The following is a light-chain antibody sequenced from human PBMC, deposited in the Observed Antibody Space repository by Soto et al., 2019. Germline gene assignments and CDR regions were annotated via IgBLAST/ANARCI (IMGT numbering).Light chain of an antibody. V-gene: IGLV2-11*01. CDR2: DVS. J-gene: IGLJ1*01. CDR1: TSDVGGYNY. Sequence: QSALTQPRSVSGSPGQSVTISCTGTTSDVGGYNYVSWFQQHPGKAPKLMIYDVSKRPSGVPDRFSGSKSGNTASLTISGLQAEDEADYYRYSYGGNYYVFGTGTKVTVL. CDR3: YSYGGNYYV.